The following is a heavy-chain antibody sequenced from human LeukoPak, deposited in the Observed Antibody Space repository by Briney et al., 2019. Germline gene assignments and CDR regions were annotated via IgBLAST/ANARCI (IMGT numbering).Heavy chain of an antibody. Sequence: SQTLSLTCVISGDSVSNNGAAWNWIRQSPSRGLEWLGRTYYRSKWYSDTAVSVKGRITISADTSKNQFSLQLQSVTPEDTAVYFCARDYYDSSGYSHYDYWGQGTLVTVSS. CDR3: ARDYYDSSGYSHYDY. J-gene: IGHJ4*02. D-gene: IGHD3-22*01. CDR1: GDSVSNNGAA. CDR2: TYYRSKWYS. V-gene: IGHV6-1*01.